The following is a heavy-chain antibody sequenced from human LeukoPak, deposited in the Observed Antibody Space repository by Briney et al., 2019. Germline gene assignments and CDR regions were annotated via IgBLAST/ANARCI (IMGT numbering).Heavy chain of an antibody. D-gene: IGHD2-2*01. Sequence: EESLRISCKGSGYSFTSYWISWVRQMPGKGLEWMGRIDPSDSYTNYSPSFQGHVTISADKSISTAYLQWSSLKASDTAMYYCARHRYCSSTSCYGYYYYGMDVWGQGTTVTVSS. CDR3: ARHRYCSSTSCYGYYYYGMDV. J-gene: IGHJ6*02. CDR1: GYSFTSYW. V-gene: IGHV5-10-1*01. CDR2: IDPSDSYT.